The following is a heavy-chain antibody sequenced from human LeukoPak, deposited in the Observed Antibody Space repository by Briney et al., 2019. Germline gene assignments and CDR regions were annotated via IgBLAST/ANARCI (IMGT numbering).Heavy chain of an antibody. D-gene: IGHD2-15*01. Sequence: GGSLRLSCAASGFTFSDYYMSWIRQAPGKGLEWVSYVTGSGDIASYADSVRGRFTISRDNAKNQLYLQMNSLGVEDTALYYCARDYCSGASCLRIQTLDSWGQGTLVTVSS. CDR2: VTGSGDIA. V-gene: IGHV3-11*04. J-gene: IGHJ4*02. CDR1: GFTFSDYY. CDR3: ARDYCSGASCLRIQTLDS.